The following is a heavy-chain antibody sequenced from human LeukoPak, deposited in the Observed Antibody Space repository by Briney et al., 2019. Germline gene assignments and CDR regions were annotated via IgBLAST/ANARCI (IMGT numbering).Heavy chain of an antibody. V-gene: IGHV4-30-4*01. CDR1: GGSISSGDYY. Sequence: SQTLSLTCTVSGGSISSGDYYWSWIRQPPGKGLEWIGYIYYSGSTYYNPSLKSRVTISVDTSKNQFSLKLSSVTAADTAVYYCARGPTFPRGSLGESSIFDPWGQGTLVTVSS. D-gene: IGHD3-16*02. J-gene: IGHJ5*02. CDR2: IYYSGST. CDR3: ARGPTFPRGSLGESSIFDP.